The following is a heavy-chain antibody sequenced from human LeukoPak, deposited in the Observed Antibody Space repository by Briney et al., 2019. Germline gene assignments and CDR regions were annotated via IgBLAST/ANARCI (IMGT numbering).Heavy chain of an antibody. J-gene: IGHJ4*02. Sequence: ASVTVSFKASGYTFTGYYMHWVRQAPGQGLEWMGWINPNSGGTNYAQKFQGRVTMTRDTSISTAYMEVGRLRADDRAVYYCAKAGPYGSGSPPDYWGQGTLVTVSS. CDR3: AKAGPYGSGSPPDY. CDR2: INPNSGGT. V-gene: IGHV1-2*02. D-gene: IGHD3-10*01. CDR1: GYTFTGYY.